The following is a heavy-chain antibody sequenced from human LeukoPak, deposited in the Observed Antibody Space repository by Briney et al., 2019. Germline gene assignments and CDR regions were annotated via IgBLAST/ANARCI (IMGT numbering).Heavy chain of an antibody. CDR1: GASFSGYY. D-gene: IGHD2-2*01. CDR3: ARGVVVVPDANYYYYMDV. V-gene: IGHV4-34*01. J-gene: IGHJ6*03. CDR2: INHSEST. Sequence: SETLSLTCAVYGASFSGYYWSWIRQPPGKGLEWIGEINHSESTNYNPSLKSRVTILVDTSKNHFSLKLSSVTVADTAVYYCARGVVVVPDANYYYYMDVWAKGPRSPSP.